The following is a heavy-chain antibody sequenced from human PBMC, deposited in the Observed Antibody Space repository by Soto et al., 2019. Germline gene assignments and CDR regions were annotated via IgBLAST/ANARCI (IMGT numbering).Heavy chain of an antibody. CDR2: ISYDGSNK. V-gene: IGHV3-30*03. CDR1: GFTFSSYG. CDR3: ASTGIAVARFDY. D-gene: IGHD6-19*01. J-gene: IGHJ4*02. Sequence: QVQLVASGGGGVQHGRSLRLSCAASGFTFSSYGMHWVRQAPGKGLEWVAVISYDGSNKYYADSVKGRFTISRDNSKNTLYLQMNSLRAEDTAVYYCASTGIAVARFDYWGQGTLVTVSS.